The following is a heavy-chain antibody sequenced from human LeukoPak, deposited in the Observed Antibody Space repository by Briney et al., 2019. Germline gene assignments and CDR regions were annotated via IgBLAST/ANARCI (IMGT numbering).Heavy chain of an antibody. D-gene: IGHD3-16*01. J-gene: IGHJ4*02. CDR3: AKTLARVGEMALSFDY. CDR2: IYYSGST. V-gene: IGHV4-39*07. Sequence: SETLSLTCTVSGGSISSSSYYWGWIRQPPGKGLEWIGSIYYSGSTYYNPSLKSRVTISVDTSKNHFSLKLSSVTAADTAVYYCAKTLARVGEMALSFDYWGQGTLVTVSS. CDR1: GGSISSSSYY.